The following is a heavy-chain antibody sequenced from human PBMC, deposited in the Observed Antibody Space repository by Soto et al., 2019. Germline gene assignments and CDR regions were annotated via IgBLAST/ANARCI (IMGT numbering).Heavy chain of an antibody. V-gene: IGHV1-69*06. D-gene: IGHD3-22*01. CDR2: IIPIFGTA. CDR3: ARDHYDSSGPRI. Sequence: SVKVSCKASGGTFSSYAISWVRQAPGQGLEWMGGIIPIFGTANYAQKFQGRVTIAADKSTSTAYMELSSLRSEDTAVYYCARDHYDSSGPRIWGQGTLVTVSS. CDR1: GGTFSSYA. J-gene: IGHJ4*02.